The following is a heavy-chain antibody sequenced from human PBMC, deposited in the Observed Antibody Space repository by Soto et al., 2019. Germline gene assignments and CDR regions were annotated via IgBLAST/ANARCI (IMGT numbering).Heavy chain of an antibody. CDR1: GGSISSGDYY. Sequence: SETLSLTCTVSGGSISSGDYYRSWIRQPPGKGLEWIGYIYYSGSTYYKPSLKSRVTMSVDTSKNQFSLKLRSVSAADTAVYYCARGGTFYGDYGYGMDVWGQGTTVTVSS. D-gene: IGHD4-17*01. V-gene: IGHV4-30-4*01. J-gene: IGHJ6*02. CDR3: ARGGTFYGDYGYGMDV. CDR2: IYYSGST.